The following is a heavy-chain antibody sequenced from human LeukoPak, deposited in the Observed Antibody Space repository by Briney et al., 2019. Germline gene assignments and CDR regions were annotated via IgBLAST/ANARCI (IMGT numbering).Heavy chain of an antibody. J-gene: IGHJ3*02. Sequence: PGGSLRLSCAASGFSFSSYSINWVRQAPGKGLEWVSHISDSGSTIFYADSVKGRFTISRDNAKKSLYLQMNSLRAEDTAIYYCARQDPYYYDSSGPRAFDIWGQGTLVTVSS. V-gene: IGHV3-48*04. CDR2: ISDSGSTI. D-gene: IGHD3-22*01. CDR3: ARQDPYYYDSSGPRAFDI. CDR1: GFSFSSYS.